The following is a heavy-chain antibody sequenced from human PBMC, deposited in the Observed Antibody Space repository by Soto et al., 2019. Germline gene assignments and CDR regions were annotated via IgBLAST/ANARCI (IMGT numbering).Heavy chain of an antibody. CDR2: IWYDGSNK. CDR3: ARDWEDCSGGSCPENTAEYYYYYYMDV. V-gene: IGHV3-33*01. J-gene: IGHJ6*03. Sequence: GGSLRLSCAASGFTFSSYGMHWVRQAPGKGLEWVAVIWYDGSNKYYADSVKGRFTISRDNSKNTLYLQMNSLRAEDTAVYYCARDWEDCSGGSCPENTAEYYYYYYMDVWGKGTTVTVSS. CDR1: GFTFSSYG. D-gene: IGHD2-15*01.